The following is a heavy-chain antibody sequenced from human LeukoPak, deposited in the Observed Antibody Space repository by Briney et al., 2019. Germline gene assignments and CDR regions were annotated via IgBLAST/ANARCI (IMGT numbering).Heavy chain of an antibody. V-gene: IGHV4-59*08. D-gene: IGHD1/OR15-1a*01. CDR1: GGSISSYY. J-gene: IGHJ4*02. CDR3: ARQRVNKWNNLWSFDY. Sequence: SETLSLTCTVSGGSISSYYWSRIRQPPGKGLEWIGYIYYTGSTNYNPSLKSRVTISLDTSKNQFSLKLSSMTAADTAVYYCARQRVNKWNNLWSFDYWGQGTLVTVSS. CDR2: IYYTGST.